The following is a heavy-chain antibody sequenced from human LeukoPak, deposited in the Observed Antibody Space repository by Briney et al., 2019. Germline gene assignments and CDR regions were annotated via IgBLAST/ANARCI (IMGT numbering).Heavy chain of an antibody. CDR2: ISGSGTYT. CDR1: GFTFGDFY. Sequence: PGGSLRLSCAAPGFTFGDFYMSWIRQAPGKGREWVSYISGSGTYTNYADSVKGRFTTSRDNARNSMYLELDSLRAEDTAVYYCARDQRRTTVTFLYNYYYGLDVWGQGTAVTVSS. D-gene: IGHD4-17*01. V-gene: IGHV3-11*05. J-gene: IGHJ6*02. CDR3: ARDQRRTTVTFLYNYYYGLDV.